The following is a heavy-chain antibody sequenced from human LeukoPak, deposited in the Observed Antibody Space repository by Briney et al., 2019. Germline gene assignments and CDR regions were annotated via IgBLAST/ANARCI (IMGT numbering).Heavy chain of an antibody. CDR3: ARAGDILTPTDY. CDR1: GYTFTNYG. J-gene: IGHJ4*02. Sequence: GASVKVSCKASGYTFTNYGISWVRQAPGQGLEWMGWISPYTGNTNYAQKLQGRVTMTTDTSTSTAYMELRSLRSDDTAVYYCARAGDILTPTDYWGQGTLVTVSS. V-gene: IGHV1-18*01. CDR2: ISPYTGNT. D-gene: IGHD3-9*01.